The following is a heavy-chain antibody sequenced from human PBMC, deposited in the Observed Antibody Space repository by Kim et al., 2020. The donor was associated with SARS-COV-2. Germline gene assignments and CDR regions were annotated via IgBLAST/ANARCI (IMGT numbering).Heavy chain of an antibody. V-gene: IGHV3-7*03. CDR2: IKQDGSEK. D-gene: IGHD5-12*01. J-gene: IGHJ6*02. CDR3: ASDSLYSGYENYYYYGMDV. CDR1: GFTFSSYW. Sequence: GGSLRLSCAASGFTFSSYWMSWVRQAPGKGLEWVANIKQDGSEKYYVDSVKGRFPISRDNAKNSLYLQMNSLRAEDTAVYYCASDSLYSGYENYYYYGMDVWGQGTTVTVSS.